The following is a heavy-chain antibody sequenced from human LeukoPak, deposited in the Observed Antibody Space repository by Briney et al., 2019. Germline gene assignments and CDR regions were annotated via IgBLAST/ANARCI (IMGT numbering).Heavy chain of an antibody. D-gene: IGHD3-10*01. V-gene: IGHV4-38-2*02. J-gene: IGHJ5*02. Sequence: PSETLSLTCTVSGYSISSGYYWGWIRQPPGKGLEWIGSIYHSGSTYYNPSLKSRVTISVDTSKNQFSLKLSSVTAADTAVYYCARGGYYGSENDFRFDPWGQGTLVTVSS. CDR3: ARGGYYGSENDFRFDP. CDR1: GYSISSGYY. CDR2: IYHSGST.